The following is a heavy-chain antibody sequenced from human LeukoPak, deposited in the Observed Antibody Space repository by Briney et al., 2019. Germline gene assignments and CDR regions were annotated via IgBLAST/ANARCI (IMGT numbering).Heavy chain of an antibody. V-gene: IGHV4-31*03. Sequence: SETLSLTCTVSGGSISSGGYYWSWIRQHPGKGLEWIGYIYYSGSTYYNPSLKSRVTISVDTSKNQFSLKLSSVTAADTAVYYCASGYSYGHYFDYWGQGTLVTVSS. CDR2: IYYSGST. J-gene: IGHJ4*02. D-gene: IGHD5-18*01. CDR1: GGSISSGGYY. CDR3: ASGYSYGHYFDY.